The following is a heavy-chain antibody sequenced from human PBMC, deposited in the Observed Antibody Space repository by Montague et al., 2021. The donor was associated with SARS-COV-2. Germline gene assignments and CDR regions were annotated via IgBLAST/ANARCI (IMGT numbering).Heavy chain of an antibody. Sequence: SLRLYCAASGFSVSDSYMSWVRQAPGKGPEWVSIIKAGNTYYTDSVKGRFTMSRDNSKNTLSLQMNSLRDEDTAVYYCARGLRQRSNFDYWGQGTLVTVSS. V-gene: IGHV3-53*01. J-gene: IGHJ4*02. CDR1: GFSVSDSY. CDR3: ARGLRQRSNFDY. CDR2: IKAGNT. D-gene: IGHD6-25*01.